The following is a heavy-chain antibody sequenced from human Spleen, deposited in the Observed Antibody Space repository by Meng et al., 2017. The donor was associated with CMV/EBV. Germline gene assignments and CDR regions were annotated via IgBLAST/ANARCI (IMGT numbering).Heavy chain of an antibody. V-gene: IGHV3-48*04. J-gene: IGHJ3*02. CDR3: AKDALTSTYCGGDCLHDDAFDI. CDR1: GFPFSSYS. D-gene: IGHD2-21*01. CDR2: ISSSGSPI. Sequence: GESLKISCAASGFPFSSYSMNWVRQAPGKGLEWVSYISSSGSPIYYADSVKGRFTISRDNAKNSLYLQMNSLRAEDTAVYYCAKDALTSTYCGGDCLHDDAFDIWGQGTMVTVSS.